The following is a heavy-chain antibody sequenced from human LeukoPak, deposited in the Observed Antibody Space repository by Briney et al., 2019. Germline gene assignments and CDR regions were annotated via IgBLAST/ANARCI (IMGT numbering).Heavy chain of an antibody. J-gene: IGHJ5*02. V-gene: IGHV4-30-4*08. CDR2: IYYSGST. CDR1: GGSISSGDYY. D-gene: IGHD6-13*01. Sequence: PSQTLSLTCTVSGGSISSGDYYWSWIRQPPGKGLEWIGYIYYSGSTYYNPSLKSRVTISVDTSKNHFSLKLSSVTAADTAVYYCARNIAVGGTNGLDPWGQGSLVTVSS. CDR3: ARNIAVGGTNGLDP.